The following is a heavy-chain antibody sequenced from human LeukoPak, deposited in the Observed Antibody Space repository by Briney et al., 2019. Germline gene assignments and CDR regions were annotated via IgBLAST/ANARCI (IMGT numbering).Heavy chain of an antibody. J-gene: IGHJ4*02. CDR3: ARSPLYGSGSYYSYYFDY. Sequence: GGSLTLSCAASGFTFSSHWMSWVRQAPGKGLEWVANIKQDGSEKYVDSVKGRFTISRDNAKNSLYLQMNSLRAEDTAVYYCARSPLYGSGSYYSYYFDYWGQGTLVTVSS. CDR2: IKQDGSEK. V-gene: IGHV3-7*01. CDR1: GFTFSSHW. D-gene: IGHD3-10*01.